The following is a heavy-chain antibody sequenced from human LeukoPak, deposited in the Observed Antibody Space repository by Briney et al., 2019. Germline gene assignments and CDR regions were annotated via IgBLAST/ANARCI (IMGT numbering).Heavy chain of an antibody. Sequence: SETLSLTCAVYGGSFSGYYWSWIRQPPGKGLEWIGEINHSGSTNYNPSLKGRVTISVDTSKNQFSLKLSSVTAADTAVYYCAREKWDIVVVPAAKSRARYYYMDVWGKGTTVTVSS. CDR1: GGSFSGYY. J-gene: IGHJ6*03. CDR2: INHSGST. D-gene: IGHD2-2*01. V-gene: IGHV4-34*01. CDR3: AREKWDIVVVPAAKSRARYYYMDV.